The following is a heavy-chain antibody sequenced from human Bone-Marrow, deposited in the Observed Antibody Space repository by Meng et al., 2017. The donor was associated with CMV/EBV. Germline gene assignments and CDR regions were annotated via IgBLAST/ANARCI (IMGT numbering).Heavy chain of an antibody. J-gene: IGHJ4*02. V-gene: IGHV4-61*08. CDR3: ARGSSPVDF. CDR2: IYYSGNT. Sequence: GSLRLSCTVSAGSVSSRDYYWTWIRQPPGKGLEWIGYIYYSGNTNYHPSLRSRVTISLDTSKNQSSLKLTSVTSADTALYFCARGSSPVDFWGQGTLVTVSS. CDR1: AGSVSSRDYY.